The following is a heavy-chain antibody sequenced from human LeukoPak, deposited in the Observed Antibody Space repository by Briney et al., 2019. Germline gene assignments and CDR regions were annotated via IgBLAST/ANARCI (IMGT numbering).Heavy chain of an antibody. V-gene: IGHV3-48*02. CDR1: GFTFSTFS. CDR2: ISSSSGTI. D-gene: IGHD3-10*01. Sequence: TGGSLRLSCAASGFTFSTFSMKWVRQAPGKGLEWVSYISSSSGTIYYADSVKGRFTISRDNAKNSLFLRMNSLRDEDTAVYYCARDQSDYYGSGSYSEGSYWGQGTLVTVSS. CDR3: ARDQSDYYGSGSYSEGSY. J-gene: IGHJ4*02.